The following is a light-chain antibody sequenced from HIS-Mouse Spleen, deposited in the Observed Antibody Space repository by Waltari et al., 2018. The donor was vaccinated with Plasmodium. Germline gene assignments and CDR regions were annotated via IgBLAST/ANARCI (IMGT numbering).Light chain of an antibody. CDR1: QSISSY. V-gene: IGKV1-39*01. CDR3: QQSHT. CDR2: AAS. Sequence: DIQMTQSPSSLSASVGYRVTITCRASQSISSYLNWYQQKPGKAPKLLIYAASRLQSGVPSRFSGSGSGTDFTLTISSLQPEDFATYYCQQSHTFGQGTKLEIK. J-gene: IGKJ2*01.